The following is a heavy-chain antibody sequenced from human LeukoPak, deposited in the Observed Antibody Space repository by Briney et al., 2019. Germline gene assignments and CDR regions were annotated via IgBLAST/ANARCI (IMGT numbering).Heavy chain of an antibody. CDR3: ARGQVVREY. Sequence: SETLSLTCAVYGGSFSGYHWTWIRQPPGGGLEWIGEINHSGTTNYNPSLKSRVTISLDTSKNQFSLKLNSVTAADTAVYYCARGQVVREYWGQGTLVTVSS. CDR1: GGSFSGYH. CDR2: INHSGTT. D-gene: IGHD2-15*01. J-gene: IGHJ4*02. V-gene: IGHV4-34*01.